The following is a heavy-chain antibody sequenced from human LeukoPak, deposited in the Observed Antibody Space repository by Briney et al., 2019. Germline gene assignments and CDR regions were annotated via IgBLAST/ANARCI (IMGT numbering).Heavy chain of an antibody. CDR2: IYYSGST. CDR3: ASSYSSGWSDIDY. D-gene: IGHD6-19*01. J-gene: IGHJ4*02. V-gene: IGHV4-59*08. Sequence: PSETLSLTCTVSGGSISSYHWSWIRQPPGKGLEWIGYIYYSGSTNYIPSLKSRVTISVDTSKNQFSLKLSSVTAADTAVYYCASSYSSGWSDIDYWGQGTLVTVSS. CDR1: GGSISSYH.